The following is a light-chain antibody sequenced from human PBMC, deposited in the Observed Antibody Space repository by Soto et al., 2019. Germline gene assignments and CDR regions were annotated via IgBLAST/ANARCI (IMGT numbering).Light chain of an antibody. Sequence: EIVMTQSPATLSVSPGERATLSCRASQSVSSNLAWYQQKPGQAPRLLIYGASTRATGIPARFSGSGSGPEFTLTISSLQSEDFAVYYCQQYNNWPLNFGGGTKVQIK. CDR3: QQYNNWPLN. CDR2: GAS. V-gene: IGKV3-15*01. CDR1: QSVSSN. J-gene: IGKJ4*01.